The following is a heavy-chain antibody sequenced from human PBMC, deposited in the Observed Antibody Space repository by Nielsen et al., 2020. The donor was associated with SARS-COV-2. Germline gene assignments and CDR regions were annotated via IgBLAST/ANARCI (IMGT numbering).Heavy chain of an antibody. CDR2: ISAYNGNT. Sequence: ASVKVSCKASGYTFTSYGISWVRRAPGQGLEWMGWISAYNGNTNYAQKLQGRVTMTTDTSTSTAYMELRSLRSDDTAVYYCARDGITMVRGVIQYYYYYYMDVWGKGTTVTVSS. D-gene: IGHD3-10*01. CDR3: ARDGITMVRGVIQYYYYYYMDV. V-gene: IGHV1-18*04. J-gene: IGHJ6*03. CDR1: GYTFTSYG.